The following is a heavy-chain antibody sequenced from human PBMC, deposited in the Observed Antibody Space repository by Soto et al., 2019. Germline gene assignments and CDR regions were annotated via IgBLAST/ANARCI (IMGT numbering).Heavy chain of an antibody. D-gene: IGHD2-2*02. Sequence: GASVKVSCKASGYSFSDYYLHWVRQAPGQGLEWMGWINPNSGGTNYAQKFQGRVIMTRDTPIITASMELSRLRSDDTAVYYCARAPGVVPAAIGSFDFWGQGTLVTVSS. V-gene: IGHV1-2*02. CDR3: ARAPGVVPAAIGSFDF. CDR1: GYSFSDYY. CDR2: INPNSGGT. J-gene: IGHJ4*02.